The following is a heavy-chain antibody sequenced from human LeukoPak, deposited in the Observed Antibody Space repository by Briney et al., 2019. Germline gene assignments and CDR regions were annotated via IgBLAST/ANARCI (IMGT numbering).Heavy chain of an antibody. CDR3: VRQPRAHTPDF. CDR1: GYSFTSYW. Sequence: GESLKISCKGSGYSFTSYWIGWVRQMPGKGLEWMGIFYPGDSDTRYSPSFQGQVTISADKSISTAYLQWSSLKASDTATYYCVRQPRAHTPDFWGQGTLVTVSS. CDR2: FYPGDSDT. J-gene: IGHJ4*02. V-gene: IGHV5-51*01.